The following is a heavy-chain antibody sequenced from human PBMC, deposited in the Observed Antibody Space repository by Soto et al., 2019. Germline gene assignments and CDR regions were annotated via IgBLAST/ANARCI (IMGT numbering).Heavy chain of an antibody. Sequence: PSETLSLTCTVSGGSISSSSYYWGWIRQPPGKGLEWIGSIYYSGSTYYNPSLKSRVTISVDTSKNQFSLKLSSVTAADTAVYYCARYCSGGSCYSITFDYWGQGTLVTSPQ. CDR2: IYYSGST. J-gene: IGHJ4*02. D-gene: IGHD2-15*01. CDR1: GGSISSSSYY. CDR3: ARYCSGGSCYSITFDY. V-gene: IGHV4-39*01.